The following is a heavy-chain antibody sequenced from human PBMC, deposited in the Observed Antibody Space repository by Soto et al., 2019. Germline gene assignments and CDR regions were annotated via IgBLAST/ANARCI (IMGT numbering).Heavy chain of an antibody. V-gene: IGHV3-21*01. J-gene: IGHJ6*02. Sequence: EVQLVESGGGLVKPGGSLRLSCAASGFTFSSYSMNWVRQAPGKGLEWVSSISSSSSYIYYADSVKGRFTISRDNAKNSLYLQMNSLRAEDTAVYYCARDHSWSPSEYYYYGIDVWGQGTTVTVSS. CDR3: ARDHSWSPSEYYYYGIDV. CDR1: GFTFSSYS. D-gene: IGHD6-13*01. CDR2: ISSSSSYI.